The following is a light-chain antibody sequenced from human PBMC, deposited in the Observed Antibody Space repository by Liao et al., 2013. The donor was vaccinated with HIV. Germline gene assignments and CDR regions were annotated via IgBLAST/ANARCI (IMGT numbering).Light chain of an antibody. CDR2: KDT. CDR1: ALPKQY. CDR3: QSADSSGSHVV. Sequence: SYELTQPPSVSVSPGQTARITCSGDALPKQYAFWYQQKAGQAPFLVIYKDTERPSGIPERFSGSSSGTTVTLTISGVQAEDEADYYCQSADSSGSHVVFGGGTKLTVL. V-gene: IGLV3-25*03. J-gene: IGLJ2*01.